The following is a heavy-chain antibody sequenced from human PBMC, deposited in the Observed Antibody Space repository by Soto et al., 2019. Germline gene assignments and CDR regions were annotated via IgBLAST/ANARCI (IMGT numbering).Heavy chain of an antibody. V-gene: IGHV3-74*01. CDR3: ARGPANTYYYGSGSYLYYYYYGMDV. CDR2: INSDGSST. D-gene: IGHD3-10*01. CDR1: RFIFRSDW. J-gene: IGHJ6*02. Sequence: QPGGSVRLCGAAGRFIFRSDWRHLVLQAPGKGLVWVSRINSDGSSTSYADSVKGRFTISRDNAKNTLYLQMNSLRAEDTAVYYCARGPANTYYYGSGSYLYYYYYGMDVWGQGTTVTVSS.